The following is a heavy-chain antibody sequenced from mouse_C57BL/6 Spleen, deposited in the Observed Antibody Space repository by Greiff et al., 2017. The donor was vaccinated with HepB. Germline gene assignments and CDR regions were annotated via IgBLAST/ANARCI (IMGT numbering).Heavy chain of an antibody. J-gene: IGHJ3*01. Sequence: EVQLQQSGTVLARPGASVKMSCKTSGYTFTSYWMHWVKQRPGQGLEWIGAIYPGNSDTSYNQKFKGKAKLTAVTSASTAYMELSSLTNEDSAVYYCTRSLYYDYAWFAYWGQGTLVTVSA. CDR2: IYPGNSDT. CDR3: TRSLYYDYAWFAY. CDR1: GYTFTSYW. V-gene: IGHV1-5*01. D-gene: IGHD2-4*01.